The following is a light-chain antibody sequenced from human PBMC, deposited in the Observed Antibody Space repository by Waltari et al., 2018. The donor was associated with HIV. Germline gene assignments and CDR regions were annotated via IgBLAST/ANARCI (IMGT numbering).Light chain of an antibody. J-gene: IGLJ2*01. V-gene: IGLV1-47*01. CDR2: TDT. CDR3: ATWDDSLNGVL. Sequence: SVLTQPPSASGTPGQKVTISCSGSSSNIGRNSVFWYQQLPGAAPKLLIYTDTPRPSGVPDRFSGSKAGTSASLAISGLRSEDEAVYSCATWDDSLNGVLFGGGTNLNVL. CDR1: SSNIGRNS.